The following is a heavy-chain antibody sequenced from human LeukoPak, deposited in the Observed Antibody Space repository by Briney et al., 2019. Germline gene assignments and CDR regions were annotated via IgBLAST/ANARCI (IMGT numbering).Heavy chain of an antibody. J-gene: IGHJ3*02. V-gene: IGHV3-48*03. CDR1: GFTFSSYE. CDR2: ISSSGSTI. CDR3: ARDTPSDAFDI. D-gene: IGHD2-15*01. Sequence: GGSLRLSRAASGFTFSSYEMNWVRQAPGKGLEWVSYISSSGSTIYYADSVKGRFTISRDNAKNSLYLQMNSLRAEDTAVYYCARDTPSDAFDIWGQGTMVTVSS.